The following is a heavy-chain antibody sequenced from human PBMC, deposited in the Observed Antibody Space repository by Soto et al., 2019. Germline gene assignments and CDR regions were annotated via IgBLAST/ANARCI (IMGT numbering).Heavy chain of an antibody. V-gene: IGHV4-61*01. Sequence: SETLSLTCNVSGGSVSRVSYYWSWIRQSPGKGPEWIGYVYYSGSTNYNPSLKSRVTISVDTSKNQFSLKLRSVTAADTAVYYCARGGLAARKGRWFDPWGQGTLVTVSS. CDR1: GGSVSRVSYY. J-gene: IGHJ5*02. CDR2: VYYSGST. D-gene: IGHD6-6*01. CDR3: ARGGLAARKGRWFDP.